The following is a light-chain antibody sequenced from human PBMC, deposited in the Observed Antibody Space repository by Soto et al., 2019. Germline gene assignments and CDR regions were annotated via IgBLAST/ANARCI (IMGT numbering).Light chain of an antibody. CDR2: GAS. J-gene: IGKJ5*01. Sequence: DIQMTQSPSSLSASVGDRVTITCRASQGISNYLAWFQQKPGKAPKYLIYGASSVHSGVPSRFSGSGSETHFTLTISSLHRDEFATYYCQHDDGYPQTCGQGTLMEIK. V-gene: IGKV1-16*01. CDR3: QHDDGYPQT. CDR1: QGISNY.